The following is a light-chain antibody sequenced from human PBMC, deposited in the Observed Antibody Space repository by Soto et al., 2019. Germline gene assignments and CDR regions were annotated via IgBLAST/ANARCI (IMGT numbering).Light chain of an antibody. J-gene: IGKJ4*01. CDR2: GAS. V-gene: IGKV3D-20*02. CDR3: QQYKDWPPLT. CDR1: QSVRGTF. Sequence: EVVLTQSPDTLSLSPGDRATLSCRASQSVRGTFLAWYQQKAGQAPRLLIYGASSRATGIPDRFSGSGSGTEFTLTISSLQSEDFGTYYCQQYKDWPPLTFGGGTRVDIK.